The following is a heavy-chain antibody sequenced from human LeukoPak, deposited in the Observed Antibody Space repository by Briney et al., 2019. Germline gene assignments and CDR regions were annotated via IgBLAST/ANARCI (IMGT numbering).Heavy chain of an antibody. J-gene: IGHJ4*02. V-gene: IGHV1-58*01. CDR3: AADRAGSYLRFVY. CDR1: GFTFTSSV. CDR2: IVVGSGNT. D-gene: IGHD3-10*01. Sequence: VASVKVSCKASGFTFTSSVVQWVRQARGQRLEWIGWIVVGSGNTNYAQKFQERVTITRDMSTSTAYMELSSLSFDDTAVYYCAADRAGSYLRFVYWGQGTPVTVSS.